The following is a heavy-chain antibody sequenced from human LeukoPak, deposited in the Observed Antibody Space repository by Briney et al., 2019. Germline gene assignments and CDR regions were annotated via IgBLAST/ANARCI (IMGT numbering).Heavy chain of an antibody. D-gene: IGHD6-13*01. CDR1: GGSFSGYY. CDR3: ARLSYRSSHFDP. CDR2: INHSGST. V-gene: IGHV4-34*01. Sequence: SETLSLTCAVYGGSFSGYYWSWIRQPPGKGLEWIGEINHSGSTNYNPSLKSRVTMSVDMSKNQFSLKLNPVTAADTAMYYCARLSYRSSHFDPWGQGTLVTVSS. J-gene: IGHJ5*02.